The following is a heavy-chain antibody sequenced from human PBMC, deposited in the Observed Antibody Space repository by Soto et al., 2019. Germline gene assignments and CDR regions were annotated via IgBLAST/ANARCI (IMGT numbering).Heavy chain of an antibody. CDR3: ARDRGSYSYFDY. J-gene: IGHJ4*02. D-gene: IGHD1-26*01. Sequence: SETLSLTCTVSGGSISSGDYYWSWIRQPPGKGLEWIGYIYYSGSTYYNPSLKSRVTISVDTSKNQFSLKLSSVTAADTAVYYCARDRGSYSYFDYWGQGTLVTVS. CDR1: GGSISSGDYY. CDR2: IYYSGST. V-gene: IGHV4-30-4*01.